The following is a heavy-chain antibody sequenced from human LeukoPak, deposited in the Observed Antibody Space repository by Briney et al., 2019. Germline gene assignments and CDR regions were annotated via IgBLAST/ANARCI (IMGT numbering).Heavy chain of an antibody. V-gene: IGHV3-23*01. Sequence: GGSLRLSCAASGFTFSSYWMNWVRQAPGKGLAWISTVSASGDSTSYADSVKGRFTISRDNSKNALYLQVNSLRADDAALYYCAKSHYYGSGSIDYWGQGTLVTVSS. CDR1: GFTFSSYW. CDR3: AKSHYYGSGSIDY. D-gene: IGHD3-10*01. J-gene: IGHJ4*02. CDR2: VSASGDST.